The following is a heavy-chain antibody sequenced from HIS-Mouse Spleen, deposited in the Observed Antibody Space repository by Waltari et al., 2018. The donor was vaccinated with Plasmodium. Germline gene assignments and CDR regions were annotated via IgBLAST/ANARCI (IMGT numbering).Heavy chain of an antibody. CDR2: IYYSGST. CDR1: GGSISSSSYY. CDR3: ARDRITGTSYFDY. Sequence: QLQLQVSGPGLVKPSETLSLTCTVSGGSISSSSYYWGWIRQPPGKGLEWIGRIYYSGSTSYNPSLKSRVTISVDTSKNQFSLKLCSVTAADTAVYYCARDRITGTSYFDYWGQGTLVTVSS. V-gene: IGHV4-39*07. D-gene: IGHD1-7*01. J-gene: IGHJ4*02.